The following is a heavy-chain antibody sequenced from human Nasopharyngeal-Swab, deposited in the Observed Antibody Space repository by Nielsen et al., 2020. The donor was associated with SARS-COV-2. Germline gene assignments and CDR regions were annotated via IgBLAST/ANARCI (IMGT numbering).Heavy chain of an antibody. CDR1: GYRFSSSW. V-gene: IGHV5-51*01. CDR2: IYPDDSDT. Sequence: GGSLRLSCKGSGYRFSSSWIGWVRQVPGKGLEWMGIIYPDDSDTRYSPSVEGQVTMSVDKSISTAYLQWDSLTPSDSAMYYCARRAGSLNYFDFWGQGALVTVSS. CDR3: ARRAGSLNYFDF. J-gene: IGHJ4*02.